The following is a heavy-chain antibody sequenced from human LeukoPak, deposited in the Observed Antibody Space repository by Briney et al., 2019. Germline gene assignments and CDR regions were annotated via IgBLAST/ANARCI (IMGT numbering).Heavy chain of an antibody. J-gene: IGHJ3*01. CDR2: ILGGGGT. CDR1: GLIFHNYA. Sequence: GGSLRLSCAASGLIFHNYALVWIRRAPGKGPEWVSAILGGGGTFYANAVKGRFTISRDNSKNTLYLQMNSLRAEDTATYYCGQDPNGNYIGAFDFWGRGTMVTVSS. V-gene: IGHV3-23*01. D-gene: IGHD4-17*01. CDR3: GQDPNGNYIGAFDF.